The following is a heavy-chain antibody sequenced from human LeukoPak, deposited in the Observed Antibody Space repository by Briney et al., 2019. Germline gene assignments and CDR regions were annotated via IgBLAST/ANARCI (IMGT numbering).Heavy chain of an antibody. CDR1: GYTFTSYY. J-gene: IGHJ3*02. CDR2: INPSGGST. D-gene: IGHD2-15*01. V-gene: IGHV1-46*01. Sequence: ASVKVSCKASGYTFTSYYMHWVRQAPGQGLEWMGIINPSGGSTSYAQKFQGRVTMTRDTSTSTVYMELSSLRSEDTAVYYCARSIVVVAAGDAFDIWGPGTMVTVSS. CDR3: ARSIVVVAAGDAFDI.